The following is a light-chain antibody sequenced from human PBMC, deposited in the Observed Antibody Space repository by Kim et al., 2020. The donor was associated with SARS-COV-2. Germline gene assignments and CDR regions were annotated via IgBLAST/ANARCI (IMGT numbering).Light chain of an antibody. CDR3: GTWDSSLSARV. CDR1: SSNIGNNY. V-gene: IGLV1-51*01. CDR2: DNN. Sequence: GQKVTISCSGSSSNIGNNYVSWYQQLPGTAPKLLIYDNNKRPSGIPDRFSGSKSGTSATLGITGLQTRDEADYYCGTWDSSLSARVFGGGTQLTVL. J-gene: IGLJ3*02.